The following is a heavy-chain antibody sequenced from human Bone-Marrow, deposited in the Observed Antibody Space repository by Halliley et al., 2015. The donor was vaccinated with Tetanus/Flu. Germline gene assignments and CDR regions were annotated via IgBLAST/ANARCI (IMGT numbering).Heavy chain of an antibody. Sequence: GREWLGEIYHGGKTNYTPPLKGRVTISVATSKTLSSLKLSSVTAADTAMYYCARQYPGVFFASWGQGALVIVSS. J-gene: IGHJ4*02. CDR3: ARQYPGVFFAS. CDR2: IYHGGKT. V-gene: IGHV4-4*02.